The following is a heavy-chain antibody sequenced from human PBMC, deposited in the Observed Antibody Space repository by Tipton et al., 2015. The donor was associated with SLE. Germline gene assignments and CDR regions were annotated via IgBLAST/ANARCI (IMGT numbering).Heavy chain of an antibody. D-gene: IGHD2-2*01. J-gene: IGHJ3*02. CDR2: IIPIFGTA. CDR3: ARDREYLGLHAFDI. Sequence: QLVQSGAEVKKPGASVKVSCKASGYTFTSYAISWVRQAPGQGLEWMGRIIPIFGTANYAQKFQGRVTITADESTSTAYMELSSLRSEDTAVYYCARDREYLGLHAFDIWGQGKMVTVSS. CDR1: GYTFTSYA. V-gene: IGHV1-69*13.